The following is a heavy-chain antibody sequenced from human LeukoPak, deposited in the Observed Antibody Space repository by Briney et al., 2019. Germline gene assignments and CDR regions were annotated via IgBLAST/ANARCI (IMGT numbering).Heavy chain of an antibody. Sequence: SVKVSCKASGGRLSSYGITWVRQAPGQGLEWMGGVIPILATSNYAEKFQGRVTITADESTSTAYMELSSLRSEDTAVYYCARVTPDYSRWFDPWGQGTLVTVSS. J-gene: IGHJ5*02. CDR2: VIPILATS. CDR3: ARVTPDYSRWFDP. CDR1: GGRLSSYG. D-gene: IGHD2-15*01. V-gene: IGHV1-69*13.